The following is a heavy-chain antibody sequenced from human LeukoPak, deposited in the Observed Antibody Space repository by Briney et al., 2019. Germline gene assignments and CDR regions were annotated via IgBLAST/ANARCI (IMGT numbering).Heavy chain of an antibody. CDR1: GGSISSYY. J-gene: IGHJ6*02. CDR3: ARTGQGFGELLYSGGRYFYYGMDV. Sequence: PSETLSHTCTVSGGSISSYYWSWIRQPPGKGLEWIGYIYYSGSTNYNPSLKSRVTISVDTSKNQFSLKLSSVTAADTAVYHCARTGQGFGELLYSGGRYFYYGMDVWGQGTTVTVS. CDR2: IYYSGST. D-gene: IGHD3-10*01. V-gene: IGHV4-59*01.